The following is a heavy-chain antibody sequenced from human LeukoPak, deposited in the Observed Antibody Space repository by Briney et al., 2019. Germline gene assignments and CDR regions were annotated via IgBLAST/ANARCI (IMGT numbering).Heavy chain of an antibody. D-gene: IGHD1-7*01. CDR1: GFTFSSYG. V-gene: IGHV3-23*01. CDR2: ISGSGGST. J-gene: IGHJ6*03. CDR3: AKEGITGTVYYYYYMDV. Sequence: GGSLRLSCAASGFTFSSYGMSWVRQAPGKGLEWVSAISGSGGSTYYADSVKGRFTISRDNSKNTLYLQMNSLRAENTAVYYCAKEGITGTVYYYYYMDVWGKGTTVTIS.